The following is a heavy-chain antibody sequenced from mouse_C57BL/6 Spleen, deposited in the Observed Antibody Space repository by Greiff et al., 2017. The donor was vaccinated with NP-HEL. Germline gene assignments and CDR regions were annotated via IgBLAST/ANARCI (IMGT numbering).Heavy chain of an antibody. CDR2: INPNNGGT. CDR1: GYTFTDYY. D-gene: IGHD2-5*01. Sequence: EVQLQQSGPELVKPGASVKISCKASGYTFTDYYMNWVKQSHGKSLEWIGDINPNNGGTSYNQKFKGKATLTVDQSSSTAYMELRSLTSEDSAVYYCARWDSKSAMDYRGQGTSVTVSS. CDR3: ARWDSKSAMDY. J-gene: IGHJ4*01. V-gene: IGHV1-26*01.